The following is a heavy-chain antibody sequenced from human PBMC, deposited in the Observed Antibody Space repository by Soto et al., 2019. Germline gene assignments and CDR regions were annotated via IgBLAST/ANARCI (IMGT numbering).Heavy chain of an antibody. CDR2: IWYDGSNK. V-gene: IGHV3-33*01. J-gene: IGHJ5*02. D-gene: IGHD6-13*01. CDR1: GFTFSSYG. CDR3: ARGAARDHRGVWFDP. Sequence: QVQLVESGGGVVQPGRSLRLSCAASGFTFSSYGMHWVRQAPGKGLEWVAVIWYDGSNKYYADSVKGRFTISRDNSKNTLYLQMNSLRAEDTAVYYCARGAARDHRGVWFDPWGQGTLVTVSS.